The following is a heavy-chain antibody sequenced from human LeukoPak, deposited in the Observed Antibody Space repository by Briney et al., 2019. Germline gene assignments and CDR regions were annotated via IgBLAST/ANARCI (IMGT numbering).Heavy chain of an antibody. V-gene: IGHV1-3*01. J-gene: IGHJ4*02. CDR3: ARDRGGTGDFDY. Sequence: ASVEVSCKASGYTFTSYAMHWVRRAPGQRLEWMGWINAGNGDTKYSQKFQGRVTIARDTSASTAYMELSSLRSEDTAVYCCARDRGGTGDFDYWGQGTLVTVSS. D-gene: IGHD1-1*01. CDR2: INAGNGDT. CDR1: GYTFTSYA.